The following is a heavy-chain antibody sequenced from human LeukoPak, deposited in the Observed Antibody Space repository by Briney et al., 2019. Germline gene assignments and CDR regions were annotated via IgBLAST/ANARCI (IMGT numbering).Heavy chain of an antibody. Sequence: PGTSLRLSCAASGFTFSRHPMHWVRQAPGKGLEWVAVIVYDGSEKYYKESVKGRFTISRDNSKNTLYLQMDSLRPEDTAVYYCATGVVLSFGLFDYWGQGTLVTVSS. V-gene: IGHV3-30*04. CDR3: ATGVVLSFGLFDY. CDR1: GFTFSRHP. J-gene: IGHJ4*02. CDR2: IVYDGSEK. D-gene: IGHD2/OR15-2a*01.